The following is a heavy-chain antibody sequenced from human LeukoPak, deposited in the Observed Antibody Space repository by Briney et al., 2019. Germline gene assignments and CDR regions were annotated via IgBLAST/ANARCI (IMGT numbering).Heavy chain of an antibody. V-gene: IGHV3-21*01. J-gene: IGHJ4*02. CDR2: ISSSSSYI. CDR1: GFTFSNYA. CDR3: ARDPYSGSYFDY. D-gene: IGHD1-26*01. Sequence: GGSLRLSCAAAGFTFSNYAMTWVRQAPGKGLEWVSSISSSSSYIYYADSVKGRFTISRDNAKNSLYLQMNSLRAEDTAVYYCARDPYSGSYFDYWGQGTLVTVSS.